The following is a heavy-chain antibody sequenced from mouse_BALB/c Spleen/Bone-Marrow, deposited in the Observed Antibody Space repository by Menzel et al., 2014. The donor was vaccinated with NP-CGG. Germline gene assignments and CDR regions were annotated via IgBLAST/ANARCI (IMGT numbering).Heavy chain of an antibody. CDR3: ARETRYGNYVDYFDY. CDR2: IYPGNVDT. CDR1: GYTFTSYY. Sequence: QVQLKQSGPELVKPGTSARISCKPSGYTFTSYYIHWVKQRPGQGLEWIGWIYPGNVDTKYNEKFKGRATLTADKSSSTAYMQLSSLTSEDSAVYFCARETRYGNYVDYFDYWGQGTTLTVSS. J-gene: IGHJ2*01. V-gene: IGHV1S56*01. D-gene: IGHD2-10*02.